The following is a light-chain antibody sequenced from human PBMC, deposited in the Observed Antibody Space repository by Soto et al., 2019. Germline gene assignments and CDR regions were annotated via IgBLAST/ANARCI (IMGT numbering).Light chain of an antibody. J-gene: IGKJ1*01. Sequence: EIVLTQSPGTLPLSPGERATLSCRASERLSSVYLAWYQQRPGQPPRLLIYGASNRATGIPDRFSGSGSGTDFTLIINRLEPEDVAIYYCQHYNSYSEAFGQGTKVDIK. V-gene: IGKV3-20*01. CDR2: GAS. CDR3: QHYNSYSEA. CDR1: ERLSSVY.